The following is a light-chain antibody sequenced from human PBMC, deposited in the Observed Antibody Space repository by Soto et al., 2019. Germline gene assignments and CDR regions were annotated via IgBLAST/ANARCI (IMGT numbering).Light chain of an antibody. CDR2: EVT. Sequence: QSALTQPPSASGSPGQSVTISCTGTSRAVGGYDYVSWYQQHPGKAPKLMIYEVTIRPSGVSDRFSGSKSGNTASLTVSGLQAEDEADYYCSSYTGGNPSYVFGTGTKVTVL. J-gene: IGLJ1*01. CDR3: SSYTGGNPSYV. CDR1: SRAVGGYDY. V-gene: IGLV2-8*01.